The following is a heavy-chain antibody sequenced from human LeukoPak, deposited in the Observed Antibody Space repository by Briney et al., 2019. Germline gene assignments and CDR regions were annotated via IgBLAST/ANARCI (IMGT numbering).Heavy chain of an antibody. D-gene: IGHD3-22*01. CDR3: AKVEPSSGYFDY. J-gene: IGHJ4*02. CDR2: ISSSSSYI. V-gene: IGHV3-21*01. CDR1: GFDFSTYT. Sequence: GGSLRLSCAASGFDFSTYTMNWVRQAPGKGLEWVSSISSSSSYIYYADSVKGRFTISRDNSKNTLYLQMNSLRAEDTAVYYCAKVEPSSGYFDYWGQGTLVTVSS.